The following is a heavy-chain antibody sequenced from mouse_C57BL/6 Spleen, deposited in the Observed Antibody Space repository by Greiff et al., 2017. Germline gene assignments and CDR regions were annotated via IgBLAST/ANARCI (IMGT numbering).Heavy chain of an antibody. Sequence: HVPLQQSGAELVKPGASVTLSCKASGYTFTSHWMHWVKQRPGQGLEWIGMIHPISGSTNYNEKFKSKATLTVDKSSSTAYMQLSSLTSEDSAVYYCARRSTVRDWYFDVWGTGTTVTVSS. D-gene: IGHD1-1*01. CDR1: GYTFTSHW. CDR2: IHPISGST. V-gene: IGHV1-64*01. J-gene: IGHJ1*03. CDR3: ARRSTVRDWYFDV.